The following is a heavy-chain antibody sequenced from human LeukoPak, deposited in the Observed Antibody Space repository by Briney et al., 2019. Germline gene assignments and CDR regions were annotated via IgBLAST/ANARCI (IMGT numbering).Heavy chain of an antibody. V-gene: IGHV1-69*13. D-gene: IGHD3-22*01. Sequence: GASVKVSCKASGGTFSSYAISWVRQAPGQGLEWMGGIIPIFGTANYAQKFQGRVTITADESTSTAYMELSSLRSEDTAVYYCARSWLDYYYDSSGYYLFDPWGQGTLVTVSS. J-gene: IGHJ5*02. CDR1: GGTFSSYA. CDR2: IIPIFGTA. CDR3: ARSWLDYYYDSSGYYLFDP.